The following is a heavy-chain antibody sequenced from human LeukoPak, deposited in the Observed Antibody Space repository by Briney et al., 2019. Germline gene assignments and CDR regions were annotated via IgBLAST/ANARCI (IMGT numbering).Heavy chain of an antibody. J-gene: IGHJ4*02. CDR1: GFTFSDYN. V-gene: IGHV3-11*04. CDR3: TRRPYSSSWYYFHY. CDR2: ISSSGSML. D-gene: IGHD6-13*01. Sequence: SGGSLRLSCAVSGFTFSDYNMSWVRQAPGKGLEWVSYISSSGSMLHYADSVEGRFTISRDNAKNSLYLQMSGLRVEDTAVYYCTRRPYSSSWYYFHYWGQGTLVTVSS.